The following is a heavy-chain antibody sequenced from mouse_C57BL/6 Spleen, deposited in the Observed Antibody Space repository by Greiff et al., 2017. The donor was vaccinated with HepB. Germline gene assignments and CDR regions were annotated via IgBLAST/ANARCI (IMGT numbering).Heavy chain of an antibody. Sequence: VQLQQSGAELVKPGASVKISCKASGYAFSSYWMNWVKQRPGKGLEWIGQIYPGDGDTNYNGKFKGKATLTADKSSSTAYMQLSSLTSEDSAVYFGARIYYGYLYAMDYWGQGTSVTVSS. CDR2: IYPGDGDT. CDR1: GYAFSSYW. V-gene: IGHV1-80*01. D-gene: IGHD2-2*01. J-gene: IGHJ4*01. CDR3: ARIYYGYLYAMDY.